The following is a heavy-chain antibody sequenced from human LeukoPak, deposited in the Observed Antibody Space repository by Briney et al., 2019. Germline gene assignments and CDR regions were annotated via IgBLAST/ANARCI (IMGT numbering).Heavy chain of an antibody. CDR3: ARVGVGTVAGNYFDD. CDR2: ISASGGST. Sequence: PGGSLRLSCAASGFTFSSYAMSWVRQAPGKGLEWVSSISASGGSTYYADSVKGRFTISRDNSKNTLYLQMNSLRAEDTAVYYCARVGVGTVAGNYFDDRGQGTLVTVSS. V-gene: IGHV3-23*01. CDR1: GFTFSSYA. D-gene: IGHD6-19*01. J-gene: IGHJ4*02.